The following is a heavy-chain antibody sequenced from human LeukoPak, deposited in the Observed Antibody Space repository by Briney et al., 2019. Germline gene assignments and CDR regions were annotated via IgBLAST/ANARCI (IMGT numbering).Heavy chain of an antibody. CDR1: GGSISSGGYY. Sequence: PSETLSLTCTVSGGSISSGGYYWSWIRQHPGKGLEWIGYIYYSGSTYYNPSLKSRVTISVDTSKNQFSLKLSFVTAADTAVYCCARDSITGGNLDYWGQGTLVTVSS. D-gene: IGHD1-20*01. V-gene: IGHV4-31*03. CDR3: ARDSITGGNLDY. CDR2: IYYSGST. J-gene: IGHJ4*02.